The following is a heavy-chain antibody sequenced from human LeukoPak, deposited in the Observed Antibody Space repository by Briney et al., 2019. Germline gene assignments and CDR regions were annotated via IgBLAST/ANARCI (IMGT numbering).Heavy chain of an antibody. CDR2: IKQDGSEK. J-gene: IGHJ4*02. V-gene: IGHV3-7*01. D-gene: IGHD1-20*01. CDR1: GFTFSSYW. CDR3: ARGPYNWILDY. Sequence: PGGSLRLSCAASGFTFSSYWMSWVRQAPGKGLEWVANIKQDGSEKHYVDSVKGRFTISRDNAKNTLYLQMNSLRAEDTAVYYCARGPYNWILDYWGQGTLVTVSS.